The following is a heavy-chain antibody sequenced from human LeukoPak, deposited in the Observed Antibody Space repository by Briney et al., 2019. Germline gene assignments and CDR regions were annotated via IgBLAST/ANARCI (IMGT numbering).Heavy chain of an antibody. CDR1: GFTFNDYY. D-gene: IGHD4-23*01. CDR2: IGSSGGSI. Sequence: GGSLRLSCAASGFTFNDYYMSWIRQAPGKGLEWISYIGSSGGSINYADSVKGRFTISRDNAKNSLSLQMNSLRAEDTAVYYCVRGNDYGGPHYWGQGTLVTVSS. V-gene: IGHV3-11*04. J-gene: IGHJ4*02. CDR3: VRGNDYGGPHY.